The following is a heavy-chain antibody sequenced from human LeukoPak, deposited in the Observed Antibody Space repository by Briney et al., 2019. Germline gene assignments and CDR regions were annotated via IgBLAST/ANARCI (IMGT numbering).Heavy chain of an antibody. D-gene: IGHD2-15*01. Sequence: SETLSLTCTVSGGSINNYYWSWIRQPAGKGLEWIGRIYTRGSTNYNPSLKSRVTMSVETSKNQFSLKLSSVTAADTAFYYCARGRYCSADICSGGDAFDIWGQGTMVSVSS. CDR1: GGSINNYY. CDR3: ARGRYCSADICSGGDAFDI. V-gene: IGHV4-4*07. CDR2: IYTRGST. J-gene: IGHJ3*02.